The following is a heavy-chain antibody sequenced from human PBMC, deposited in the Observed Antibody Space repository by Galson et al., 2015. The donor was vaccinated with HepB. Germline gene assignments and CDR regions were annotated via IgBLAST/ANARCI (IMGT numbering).Heavy chain of an antibody. J-gene: IGHJ5*02. CDR2: ISSSSSYI. CDR1: GFTFSSYS. V-gene: IGHV3-21*01. Sequence: SLRLSCAASGFTFSSYSMNWVRQAPGKGLEWVSSISSSSSYIYYADSVKGRFTISRDNAKNSLYLQMNSLRAEDTAVYYCARDAHSRAVVMQWLVLSNWFDPWGQGTLVTVSS. CDR3: ARDAHSRAVVMQWLVLSNWFDP. D-gene: IGHD6-19*01.